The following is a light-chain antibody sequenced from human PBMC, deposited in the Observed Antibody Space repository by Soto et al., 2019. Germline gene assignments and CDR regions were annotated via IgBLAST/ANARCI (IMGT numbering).Light chain of an antibody. CDR3: SSYASSSSYV. V-gene: IGLV2-14*01. CDR2: EVS. CDR1: TSDIGGYNY. Sequence: QSVLTQPASASGSPGQSITISCTGTTSDIGGYNYVSWYQQHPGKAPKLMIYEVSKRPSGVSNRFSGSKSGKTASLTISGLQAEDEADYYCSSYASSSSYVFGTGTKLTVL. J-gene: IGLJ1*01.